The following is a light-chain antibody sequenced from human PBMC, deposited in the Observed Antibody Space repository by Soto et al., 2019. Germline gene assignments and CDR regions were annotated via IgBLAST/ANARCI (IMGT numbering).Light chain of an antibody. J-gene: IGLJ1*01. CDR2: DNT. CDR3: GSWDTSLSAGV. CDR1: SSNIGSNT. Sequence: QSVLTQPPSASGTPGQRVTISCSGSSSNIGSNTVNWYQQLPGTAPKLLIYDNTQRPLGIPDRFSASKSGTSGTLDITGLQTGDEADYYCGSWDTSLSAGVFGTGTKVTVL. V-gene: IGLV1-51*01.